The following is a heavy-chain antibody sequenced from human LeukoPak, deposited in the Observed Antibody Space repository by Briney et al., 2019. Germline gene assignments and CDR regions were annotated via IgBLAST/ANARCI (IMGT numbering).Heavy chain of an antibody. CDR3: ARRPRGGAVWFDP. CDR1: GYTFTGYY. J-gene: IGHJ5*02. D-gene: IGHD3-10*01. CDR2: INPNSGGT. Sequence: GASVKVSCKASGYTFTGYYMHWVRQAPGQGLEWMGWINPNSGGTNYAQKFQGRVTMTRDTSISTAYMELSRLRSDDTAVYHCARRPRGGAVWFDPWGQGTLVTVSS. V-gene: IGHV1-2*02.